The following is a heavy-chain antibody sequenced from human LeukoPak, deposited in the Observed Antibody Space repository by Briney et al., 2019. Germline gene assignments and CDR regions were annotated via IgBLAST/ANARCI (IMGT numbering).Heavy chain of an antibody. Sequence: PGGSLRLSCAASGFTFSSYWMTWVRQAPGKGLEWVANIRQDGSEKYYVDSVKGRFTISRDNAKNSLYPQMNSLRAEDTAVYYCANSPYYYYYMDVWGKGTTVTVSS. CDR3: ANSPYYYYYMDV. D-gene: IGHD2-21*01. V-gene: IGHV3-7*01. J-gene: IGHJ6*03. CDR2: IRQDGSEK. CDR1: GFTFSSYW.